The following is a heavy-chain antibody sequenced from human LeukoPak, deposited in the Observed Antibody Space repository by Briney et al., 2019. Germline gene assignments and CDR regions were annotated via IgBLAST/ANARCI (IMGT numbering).Heavy chain of an antibody. CDR3: AKDRRTVVVFDM. V-gene: IGHV3-23*01. J-gene: IGHJ3*02. Sequence: RGSLRLSCAPSVFTFSNYAMSLVRQAPGNGVECVSDIRGIGDTPYNPHSVKGRFTISRDNSKNTFYLQMNSLRAEDTPVYYCAKDRRTVVVFDMWSQGRMVTV. CDR2: IRGIGDTP. D-gene: IGHD1-1*01. CDR1: VFTFSNYA.